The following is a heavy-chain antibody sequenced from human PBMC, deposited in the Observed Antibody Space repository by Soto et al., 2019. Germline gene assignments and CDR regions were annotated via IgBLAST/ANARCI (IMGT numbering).Heavy chain of an antibody. Sequence: QVQLVESGGGVVQPGRTLRLSCAASGFTFSTNSMDWVRQAPGKGLEWVAFISDYGSNQYYASSVKGRLTISRDNSKNALYLQMNSPRAEDTAVYYCARAFYDSDSGSKEEYSDYWGQGTLVTVSS. J-gene: IGHJ4*02. CDR1: GFTFSTNS. CDR2: ISDYGSNQ. CDR3: ARAFYDSDSGSKEEYSDY. D-gene: IGHD3-10*01. V-gene: IGHV3-30-3*01.